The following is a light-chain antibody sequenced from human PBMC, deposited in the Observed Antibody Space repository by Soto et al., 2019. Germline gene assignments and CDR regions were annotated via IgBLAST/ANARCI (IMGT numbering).Light chain of an antibody. CDR1: SSNIGSNA. V-gene: IGLV1-44*01. J-gene: IGLJ3*02. Sequence: QSVLTQPPSASGTPGQRVTISCSGGSSNIGSNAVNWYQHLPGTAPKLLIYTFSQRPSGVPARFSGSKSGTSASLAISGLQSEDEADYYCAAWDDSLNVWVFGGGTKVTVL. CDR2: TFS. CDR3: AAWDDSLNVWV.